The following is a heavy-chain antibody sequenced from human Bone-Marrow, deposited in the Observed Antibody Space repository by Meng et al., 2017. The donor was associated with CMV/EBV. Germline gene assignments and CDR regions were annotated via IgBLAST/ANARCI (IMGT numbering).Heavy chain of an antibody. CDR1: GGTFSSYA. D-gene: IGHD6-19*01. V-gene: IGHV1-69*05. J-gene: IGHJ6*01. CDR3: ARDQKQWLVTGFYGMAV. CDR2: IIPIFGTA. Sequence: SVKVSCKASGGTFSSYAISWVRQAPGQGLEWMGGIIPIFGTANYAQKFQGRVTMTTDTSTSTAYMELRSLRSDDTAVYYCARDQKQWLVTGFYGMAVWGQGNTVTGAS.